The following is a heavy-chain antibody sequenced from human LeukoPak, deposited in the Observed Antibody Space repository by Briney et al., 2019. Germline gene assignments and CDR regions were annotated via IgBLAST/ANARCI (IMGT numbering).Heavy chain of an antibody. J-gene: IGHJ4*02. V-gene: IGHV1-2*06. CDR3: AVVVVAANAFDY. D-gene: IGHD2-15*01. Sequence: GASVKVSCKASGYTFTGYYMHWGRKAPGQGLEWMGRINPNSGGTNYAQTFQGRVTKTRDTTISKAYRELSRLRSDDTAVYYCAVVVVAANAFDYWGQGTLVTVSS. CDR1: GYTFTGYY. CDR2: INPNSGGT.